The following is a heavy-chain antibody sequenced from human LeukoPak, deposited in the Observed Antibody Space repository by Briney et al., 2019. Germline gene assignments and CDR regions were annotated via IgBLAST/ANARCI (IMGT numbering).Heavy chain of an antibody. V-gene: IGHV4-34*01. CDR1: GGSFSGYY. CDR3: ARGRVVPAALNWFDP. CDR2: INHSGST. J-gene: IGHJ5*02. Sequence: PSETLSLTCAVYGGSFSGYYWSWIRQPPGKGLEWIGEINHSGSTNYNPSLKSRVTISVDTSKNQFSLKLSSVTAADTAVYYCARGRVVPAALNWFDPWGQGTLVTVSS. D-gene: IGHD2-2*01.